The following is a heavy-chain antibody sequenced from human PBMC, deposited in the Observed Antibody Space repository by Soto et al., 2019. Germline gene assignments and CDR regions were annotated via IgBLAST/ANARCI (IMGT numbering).Heavy chain of an antibody. J-gene: IGHJ4*02. Sequence: GGSLRLSCAASGFTFSSYWMSWVRQAPGKGLEWVANIKQDGSEKYYVDSVKGRFTISRDNAKNSLYLQMNSLRAEDTAVYYCARDTYCSGGSCYVSGCEYWGQGTLVTVSS. V-gene: IGHV3-7*01. CDR3: ARDTYCSGGSCYVSGCEY. CDR2: IKQDGSEK. CDR1: GFTFSSYW. D-gene: IGHD2-15*01.